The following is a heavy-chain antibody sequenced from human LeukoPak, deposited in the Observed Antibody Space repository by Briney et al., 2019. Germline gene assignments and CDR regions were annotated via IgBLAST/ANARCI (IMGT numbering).Heavy chain of an antibody. Sequence: GGSLRLSCAASGFTFSDAWMSWVRQAPGKGLEWVGRIKSKTDGGTTDYAAPVKGRFTISRDDSKNTLYLQMNSLKTEDTAVYYCAREDEGYFDYWGQGTLVTVSS. CDR3: AREDEGYFDY. J-gene: IGHJ4*02. CDR2: IKSKTDGGTT. V-gene: IGHV3-15*01. CDR1: GFTFSDAW.